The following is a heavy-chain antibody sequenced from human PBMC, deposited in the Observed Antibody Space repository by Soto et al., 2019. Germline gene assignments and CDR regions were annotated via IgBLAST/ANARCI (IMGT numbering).Heavy chain of an antibody. CDR1: GFLSSIYA. V-gene: IGHV3-23*01. J-gene: IGHJ4*02. Sequence: EVQLLESGGGLVQPGGSLRLSCAASGFLSSIYAMGWVRQAPGTGLEWVSAISDSGVNTYYADSVKGRFTISRDNSKNALYLEIKSLRAGDTAVYYCIKEARGHSYASLWGQGTPVTVSS. D-gene: IGHD3-16*01. CDR2: ISDSGVNT. CDR3: IKEARGHSYASL.